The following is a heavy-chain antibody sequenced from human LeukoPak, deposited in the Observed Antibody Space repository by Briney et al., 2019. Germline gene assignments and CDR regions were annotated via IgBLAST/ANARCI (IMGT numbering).Heavy chain of an antibody. D-gene: IGHD3-10*01. V-gene: IGHV3-23*01. Sequence: GGSLRLSCAASGFTFSSYAMSWVRQAPGKGLEWVSAISGSGGSTYYADFVKGRFTISRDNSKNTLYLQMNSLRAEDTAVYYCAKSPHGSGSYYNGYYYYMDVWGKGTTVTVSS. CDR3: AKSPHGSGSYYNGYYYYMDV. CDR2: ISGSGGST. J-gene: IGHJ6*03. CDR1: GFTFSSYA.